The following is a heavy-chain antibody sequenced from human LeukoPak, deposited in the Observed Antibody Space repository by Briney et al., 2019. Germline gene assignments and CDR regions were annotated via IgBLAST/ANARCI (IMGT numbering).Heavy chain of an antibody. V-gene: IGHV1-2*02. CDR3: ARADGYSSSFFDY. CDR2: INPNSGGT. D-gene: IGHD6-6*01. J-gene: IGHJ4*02. CDR1: GYTFTGYY. Sequence: ASVKVSFKASGYTFTGYYMHWVRQAPGQGLEWMGWINPNSGGTNYAQKFQGRVTMTRDTSISTAYMELSRLRSDDTAVYYCARADGYSSSFFDYWGQGTLVTVSS.